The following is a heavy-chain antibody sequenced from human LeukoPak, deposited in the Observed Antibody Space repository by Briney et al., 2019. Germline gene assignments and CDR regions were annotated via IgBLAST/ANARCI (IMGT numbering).Heavy chain of an antibody. D-gene: IGHD3-10*01. CDR3: ARDSQWFGESSFEY. V-gene: IGHV1-18*01. J-gene: IGHJ4*02. CDR2: ISTYNGDT. Sequence: ASVKVSCKASGYTFTSYGISWVRRAPGQGLEWMGWISTYNGDTNYAQKLQGRVTMTTDTSTSTAYMELSSLRSEDTAVYYCARDSQWFGESSFEYWGQGALVTVSP. CDR1: GYTFTSYG.